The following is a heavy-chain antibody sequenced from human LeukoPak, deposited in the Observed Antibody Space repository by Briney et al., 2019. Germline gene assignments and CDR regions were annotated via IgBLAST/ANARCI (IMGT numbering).Heavy chain of an antibody. D-gene: IGHD3-22*01. J-gene: IGHJ3*02. Sequence: SETLSLTCTISGGSVSDYYWSWIRQSPGKGLEWIGYIYYTGSTTYNPSLKSRVTISVDTSKNQFSLKLSSVTAADTAVYYCARVRVTMIVVYAFDIWGQGTMVTVSS. CDR3: ARVRVTMIVVYAFDI. V-gene: IGHV4-59*02. CDR2: IYYTGST. CDR1: GGSVSDYY.